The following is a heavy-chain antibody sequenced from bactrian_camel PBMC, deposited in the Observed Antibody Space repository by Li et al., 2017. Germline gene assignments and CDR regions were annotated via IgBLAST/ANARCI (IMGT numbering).Heavy chain of an antibody. Sequence: VQLVESGGGSVQAGGSLRLSCAASKATYCMGWFRQAPGKDREGVAHIDGDGKWYAESLKGRSTISTDDANNTLDLQLDSLKPEDTAVYYCAVDRSRYDCAVRSWSKSPEYNYWGQGTQVTVS. CDR3: AVDRSRYDCAVRSWSKSPEYNY. J-gene: IGHJ4*01. V-gene: IGHV3S55*01. D-gene: IGHD3*01. CDR2: IDGDGK. CDR1: KATYC.